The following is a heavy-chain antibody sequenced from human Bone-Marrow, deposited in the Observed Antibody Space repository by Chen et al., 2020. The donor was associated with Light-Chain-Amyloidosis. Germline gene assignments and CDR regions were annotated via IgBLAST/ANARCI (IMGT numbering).Heavy chain of an antibody. Sequence: EEQLVESGGGSVQPGGSLRLSCTASGLTFSSHWMHWVRQAPGKGLVWVSRISGDGSSRSYADSVKGRFTISRDNVKNILYLEMNSLRVEDTATYYCARDLTTVTVWGQGTTVTVSS. V-gene: IGHV3-74*01. D-gene: IGHD4-17*01. CDR3: ARDLTTVTV. CDR1: GLTFSSHW. J-gene: IGHJ6*02. CDR2: ISGDGSSR.